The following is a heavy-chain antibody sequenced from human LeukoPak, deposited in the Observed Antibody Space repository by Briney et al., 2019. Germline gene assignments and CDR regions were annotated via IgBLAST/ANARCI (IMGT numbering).Heavy chain of an antibody. CDR3: ARDPNAPLQTVAADGHFGYGMDL. Sequence: GGSLRLSCAASGCTFSSYAMHWVRQAPGKGLEWVAVISYDGSNKYYADSVKGRFTISRDNSKNTLYLQMNSLRAEDTAVYYCARDPNAPLQTVAADGHFGYGMDLWGQGTTLTVSS. CDR2: ISYDGSNK. CDR1: GCTFSSYA. J-gene: IGHJ6*02. D-gene: IGHD6-13*01. V-gene: IGHV3-30-3*01.